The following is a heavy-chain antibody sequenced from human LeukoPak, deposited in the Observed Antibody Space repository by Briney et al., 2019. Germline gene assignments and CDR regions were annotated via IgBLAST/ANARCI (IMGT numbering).Heavy chain of an antibody. CDR2: IYPGDSNN. V-gene: IGHV5-51*01. D-gene: IGHD3-22*01. CDR3: ARVQNYYDRSGYLFYAFDI. CDR1: GYSLPVYW. Sequence: GESLKTSRKGSGYSLPVYWIGRVRQMPGKGLEWMGIIYPGDSNNRYSPSFQDQVTISAAKSISTAYLQWSSLKASDTAMYYCARVQNYYDRSGYLFYAFDIWGQGTMVTVSS. J-gene: IGHJ3*02.